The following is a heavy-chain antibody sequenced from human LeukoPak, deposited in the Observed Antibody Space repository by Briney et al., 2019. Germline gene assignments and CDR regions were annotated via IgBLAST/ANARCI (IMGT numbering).Heavy chain of an antibody. CDR3: TRQSQACSSGSCYVVS. V-gene: IGHV5-51*01. D-gene: IGHD2-15*01. CDR1: GYTFHSYW. CDR2: IYPGDSDT. J-gene: IGHJ5*01. Sequence: GESLKISCEGSGYTFHSYWIGWVRQMPGKDLEWMGMIYPGDSDTRYSPSFQGQVTFSADLSLNTAYLQWSSLEASDTAIYYCTRQSQACSSGSCYVVSWGQGTQVTVSS.